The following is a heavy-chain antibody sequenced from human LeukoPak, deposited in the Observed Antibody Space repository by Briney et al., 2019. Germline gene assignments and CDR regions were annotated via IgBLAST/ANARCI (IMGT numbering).Heavy chain of an antibody. CDR2: ISYDGSNK. Sequence: PGGSLRLSCAACGFTFSSYGMHWVRQAPGKGLEWVAVISYDGSNKYYADSVKGRFTISRDNSKNTLYLQMNSLRAEDTAVYYCAKAPNRVYSYGKDHYFDYWGQGTLVTVSS. J-gene: IGHJ4*02. D-gene: IGHD5-18*01. V-gene: IGHV3-30*18. CDR1: GFTFSSYG. CDR3: AKAPNRVYSYGKDHYFDY.